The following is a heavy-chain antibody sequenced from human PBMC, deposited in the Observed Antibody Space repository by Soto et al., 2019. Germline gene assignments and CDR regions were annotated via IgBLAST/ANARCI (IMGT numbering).Heavy chain of an antibody. J-gene: IGHJ4*02. CDR3: SRPNSYNEFCSGYSRY. D-gene: IGHD3-3*01. Sequence: SETLSLTCPVYGGSISGYYGSWIRQPTGKGLEWIGEINQSGSTNYTPSPRSRVTISVDTSKNQFSLELSSVTAADTAVYYCSRPNSYNEFCSGYSRYWVQGTLDTVSS. CDR2: INQSGST. CDR1: GGSISGYY. V-gene: IGHV4-34*01.